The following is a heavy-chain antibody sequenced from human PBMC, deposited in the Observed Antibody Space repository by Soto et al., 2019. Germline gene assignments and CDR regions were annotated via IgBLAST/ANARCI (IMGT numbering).Heavy chain of an antibody. V-gene: IGHV1-69*13. CDR3: ASSYHYCSSTSCYGEYYYYGMDV. Sequence: SVKVSCKASGGTFSSYAISWVRQAPGQGLEWMGGIIPIFGTANYAQKFQGRVTITADESTSTAYMELSSLRSEDTAVYYCASSYHYCSSTSCYGEYYYYGMDVWGQGTTVTVSS. CDR2: IIPIFGTA. D-gene: IGHD2-2*01. CDR1: GGTFSSYA. J-gene: IGHJ6*02.